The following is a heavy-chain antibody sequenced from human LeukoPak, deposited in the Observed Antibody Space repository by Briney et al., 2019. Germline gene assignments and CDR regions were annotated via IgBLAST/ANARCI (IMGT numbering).Heavy chain of an antibody. Sequence: GASVKVSCKASGYTFTGYYMHWMRQAPGQGLEWMGWINPNSGGTNYAQKFQGRVTITRDTSISTAYMELSRLRSDDTAVYYCARGATVTTPTGSYYYYYMDVWGKGTTVTVSS. D-gene: IGHD4-17*01. CDR1: GYTFTGYY. V-gene: IGHV1-2*02. CDR2: INPNSGGT. CDR3: ARGATVTTPTGSYYYYYMDV. J-gene: IGHJ6*03.